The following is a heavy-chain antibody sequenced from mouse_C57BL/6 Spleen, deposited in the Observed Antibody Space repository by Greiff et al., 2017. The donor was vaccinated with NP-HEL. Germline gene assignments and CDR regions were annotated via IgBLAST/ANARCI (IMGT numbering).Heavy chain of an antibody. V-gene: IGHV5-17*01. D-gene: IGHD2-14*01. CDR2: ISSGSSTI. CDR1: GFTFSDYG. J-gene: IGHJ4*01. CDR3: ARDRGYAMDY. Sequence: EVMLVESGGGLVKPGGSLKLSCAASGFTFSDYGMHWVRQAPEKGLEWVAYISSGSSTIYYADTVKGRFTLSRDNAKNTLFLQMTSLRSEDTAMYYCARDRGYAMDYWGQGTSVTVSS.